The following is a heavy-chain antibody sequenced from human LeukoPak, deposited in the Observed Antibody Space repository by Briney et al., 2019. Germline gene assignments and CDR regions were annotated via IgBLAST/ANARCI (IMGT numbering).Heavy chain of an antibody. J-gene: IGHJ5*02. CDR2: IYYSGST. D-gene: IGHD1-26*01. CDR3: ARHSGGTYYVSLDP. V-gene: IGHV4-59*04. CDR1: GGSISSFY. Sequence: SETLSLTGTVSGGSISSFYYTWIRQPPGKGLEWIGSIYYSGSTYYNPSLKSRVTISVDTSKNQFSLKLSSVTAADTAVYYCARHSGGTYYVSLDPWGQGTLVTVSS.